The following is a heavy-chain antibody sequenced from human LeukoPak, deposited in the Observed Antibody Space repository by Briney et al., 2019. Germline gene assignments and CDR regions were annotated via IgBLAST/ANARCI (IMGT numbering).Heavy chain of an antibody. J-gene: IGHJ4*02. D-gene: IGHD3-22*01. Sequence: GGSLRLSCSASGFTFSSYAMHWVRQAPGKGLEYVSAISSNGGSTYYADSVKGRFTISRDNSKNTLYLQMSSLRAGDTAVYYCARVTYYYDSSGYYHYYFDYWGQGTLVTVSS. CDR1: GFTFSSYA. V-gene: IGHV3-64D*06. CDR2: ISSNGGST. CDR3: ARVTYYYDSSGYYHYYFDY.